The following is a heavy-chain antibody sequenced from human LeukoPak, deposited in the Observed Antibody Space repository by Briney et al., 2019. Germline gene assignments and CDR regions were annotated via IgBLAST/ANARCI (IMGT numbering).Heavy chain of an antibody. J-gene: IGHJ3*02. D-gene: IGHD4-17*01. V-gene: IGHV4-39*01. CDR1: GGSISSSIYY. Sequence: SETLSLTCTVSGGSISSSIYYWGWIRQPPGKGLECIGNIYYGGSTYYNPSLKSRVTISVDTSKNQSSLKLSSVTAADTAVYYCARRGYGDYDVFDIWGQGTMVTVSS. CDR2: IYYGGST. CDR3: ARRGYGDYDVFDI.